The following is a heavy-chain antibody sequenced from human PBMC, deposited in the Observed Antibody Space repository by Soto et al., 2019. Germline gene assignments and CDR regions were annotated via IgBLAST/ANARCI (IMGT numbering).Heavy chain of an antibody. D-gene: IGHD3-3*01. CDR3: ARVLYYDFWSGYHDYYYYGMDV. Sequence: QVQLVQSGAEVKKPGSSVKVSCKASGGTFSSYAISWVRQAPGQGLEWMGGIIPIFGTANYAQKFQGSVTITADKSTSTAYMELSSLRSEDTAVYYCARVLYYDFWSGYHDYYYYGMDVWGQGTTVTVSS. CDR1: GGTFSSYA. V-gene: IGHV1-69*06. J-gene: IGHJ6*02. CDR2: IIPIFGTA.